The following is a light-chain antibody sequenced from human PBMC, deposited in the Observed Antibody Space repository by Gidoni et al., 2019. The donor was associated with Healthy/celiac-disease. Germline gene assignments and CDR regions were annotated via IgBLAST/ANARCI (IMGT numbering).Light chain of an antibody. V-gene: IGLV2-8*01. Sequence: QSALTQPPSASGSPGQSVTISCTGTSSDVGGYNYVSCYQQHPGKAPKLMIYEGSTRPSGVPDRFSGSKSGNTAALTVSGRQAEDEADYYCSSYAGSNNLVVGGGTKLTVL. CDR3: SSYAGSNNLV. CDR2: EGS. J-gene: IGLJ2*01. CDR1: SSDVGGYNY.